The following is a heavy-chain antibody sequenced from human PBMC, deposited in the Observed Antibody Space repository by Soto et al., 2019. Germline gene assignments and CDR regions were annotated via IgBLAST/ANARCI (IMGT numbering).Heavy chain of an antibody. CDR2: INPSGSIT. CDR3: ASPIGGSYNAFDI. J-gene: IGHJ3*02. D-gene: IGHD1-26*01. V-gene: IGHV1-46*01. Sequence: ASVKVSFNACGYRFIRYYMHLDRQAPGQGLQWMGIINPSGSITTYAQKFQGRVTMTRDTSTSTVYMELSSLTSDDTAVYYCASPIGGSYNAFDIWGQGTLVTVSS. CDR1: GYRFIRYY.